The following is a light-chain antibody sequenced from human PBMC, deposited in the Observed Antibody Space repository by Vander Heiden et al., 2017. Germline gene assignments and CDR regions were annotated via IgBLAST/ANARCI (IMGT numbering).Light chain of an antibody. Sequence: SALPLPASVPGSPGQSITISCTGTSSDVGSYNLVSWYQQHPGKAPKLMIYEGSKRPSGVSNRFSGSKSGNTASLTISGLQAEDEADYYCCSYAGSSPVFGGGTKLTVL. CDR1: SSDVGSYNL. CDR3: CSYAGSSPV. V-gene: IGLV2-23*01. J-gene: IGLJ2*01. CDR2: EGS.